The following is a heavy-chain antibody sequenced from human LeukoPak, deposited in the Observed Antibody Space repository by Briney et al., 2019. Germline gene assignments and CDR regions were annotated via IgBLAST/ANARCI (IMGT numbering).Heavy chain of an antibody. CDR3: ARDEVRYYYGSGSYHFDY. CDR1: GFTFSSYS. CDR2: ISSSSSYI. J-gene: IGHJ4*02. D-gene: IGHD3-10*01. V-gene: IGHV3-21*01. Sequence: PGGSLRLPCAASGFTFSSYSMNWVRQAPGKGLEWVSSISSSSSYIYYADSVKGRFTISRDNAKNSLYLQMNSLRAEDTAVYYCARDEVRYYYGSGSYHFDYWGQGTLVTVSS.